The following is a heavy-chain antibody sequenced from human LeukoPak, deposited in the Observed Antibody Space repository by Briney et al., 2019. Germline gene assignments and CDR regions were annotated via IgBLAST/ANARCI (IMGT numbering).Heavy chain of an antibody. D-gene: IGHD2-21*02. J-gene: IGHJ4*02. CDR1: GYTFTGNH. V-gene: IGHV1-2*02. Sequence: ASVKVSCKASGYTFTGNHMRWVRQAPGQGLEWMGWINPNSGGTNYAQKFQGRVIMTRDTSISTAYMELSRRGSDDTAVYYCARGGSTDSIHSCGGNCYFLDYWGQGTLATVSS. CDR2: INPNSGGT. CDR3: ARGGSTDSIHSCGGNCYFLDY.